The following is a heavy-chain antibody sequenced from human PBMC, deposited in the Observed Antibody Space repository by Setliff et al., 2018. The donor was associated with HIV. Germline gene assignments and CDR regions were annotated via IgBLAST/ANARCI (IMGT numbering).Heavy chain of an antibody. V-gene: IGHV4-31*03. CDR3: ARDRSYPFPYWDY. D-gene: IGHD2-8*02. J-gene: IGHJ4*02. Sequence: SETLSLTCTVSGDSISNGGFYWTWIRQHPGKGLEWIGYIYYTGNTYYNLSLKSRVTMSVDTSKNHFSLRLNSVTAADTAVYYCARDRSYPFPYWDYWGQGTLVTVS. CDR1: GDSISNGGFY. CDR2: IYYTGNT.